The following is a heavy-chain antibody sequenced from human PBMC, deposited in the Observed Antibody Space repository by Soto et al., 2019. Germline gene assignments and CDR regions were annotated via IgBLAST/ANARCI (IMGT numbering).Heavy chain of an antibody. CDR3: AREGGGLRPYYYYGMDV. V-gene: IGHV3-21*01. CDR1: GFTFSSYS. J-gene: IGHJ6*02. D-gene: IGHD5-12*01. Sequence: GGSLRLSCAASGFTFSSYSMNWVRQAPGKGLEWVSSISSSSSYIYYADSVKGRFTISRDNAKNSLYLQMNSLRAEDTAVYYCAREGGGLRPYYYYGMDVGGQGTTVAVSS. CDR2: ISSSSSYI.